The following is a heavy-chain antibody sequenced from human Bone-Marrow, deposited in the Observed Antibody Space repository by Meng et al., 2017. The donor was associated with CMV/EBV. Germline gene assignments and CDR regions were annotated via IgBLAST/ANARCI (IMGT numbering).Heavy chain of an antibody. D-gene: IGHD3-16*01. CDR1: GGSISSSSYY. Sequence: GSLRLSCTVSGGSISSSSYYWGWIRQPPGKGLEWIGSIYYSGSTYYNPSLKSRVTISVDTSKNQFSLKLSSVTAADTAVYYCARVRLGGSSGLGEFDPWGQGTLVTGSS. CDR2: IYYSGST. J-gene: IGHJ5*02. CDR3: ARVRLGGSSGLGEFDP. V-gene: IGHV4-39*07.